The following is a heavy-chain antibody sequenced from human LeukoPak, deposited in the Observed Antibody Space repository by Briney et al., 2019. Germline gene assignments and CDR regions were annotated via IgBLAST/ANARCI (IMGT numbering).Heavy chain of an antibody. J-gene: IGHJ4*02. CDR1: GYTFTSYG. D-gene: IGHD3-16*02. CDR2: ISAYNGNT. V-gene: IGHV1-18*01. CDR3: ARELYVWGSYRALDY. Sequence: ASVKVSCKASGYTFTSYGISWVRQAPGQGLEWMGWISAYNGNTNYAQKLQGRVTMTTDTSTSTAYMELRSLRSDDTAVYYCARELYVWGSYRALDYWGQGTLVRVSS.